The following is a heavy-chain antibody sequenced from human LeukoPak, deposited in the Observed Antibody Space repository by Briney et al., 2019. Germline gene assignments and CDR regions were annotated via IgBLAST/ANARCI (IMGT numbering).Heavy chain of an antibody. CDR2: IYYSGST. Sequence: SETLSLTCTVSGGSISSSGYYWGWIRQPPGKGLEWIGSIYYSGSTYYNPSLKSRVTISVDTSKNQFSLKLSSVTAADTAVYYCARATRWGRIAYRGQGTLVTVSS. V-gene: IGHV4-39*01. CDR1: GGSISSSGYY. D-gene: IGHD2/OR15-2a*01. CDR3: ARATRWGRIAY. J-gene: IGHJ4*02.